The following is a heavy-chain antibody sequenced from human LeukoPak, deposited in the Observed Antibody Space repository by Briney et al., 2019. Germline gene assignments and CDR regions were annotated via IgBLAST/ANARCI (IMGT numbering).Heavy chain of an antibody. Sequence: SETLSLTCAVYGGSFSGYYWSWIRQPPGKGLEWIGEINHSGSTNYNPSLKSRVTISVDTSKNQFSLKLSSVTAADTAVYYCARHPLGYGGNSRDYWGQGTLVTVSS. D-gene: IGHD4-23*01. CDR2: INHSGST. V-gene: IGHV4-34*01. CDR3: ARHPLGYGGNSRDY. CDR1: GGSFSGYY. J-gene: IGHJ4*02.